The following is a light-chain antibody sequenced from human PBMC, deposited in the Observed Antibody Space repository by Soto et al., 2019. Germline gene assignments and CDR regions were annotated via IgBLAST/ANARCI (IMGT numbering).Light chain of an antibody. CDR1: QGISNY. Sequence: DIQMTQSPSSLSASVGDRVTITCRASQGISNYLAWYQQKPGKVPKLLLYAASTLHSGVPSRFSGSGSGTDFTLTISSLQPEDVATYYCQRYNTALGIFTFGPGTKVDL. CDR2: AAS. J-gene: IGKJ3*01. CDR3: QRYNTALGIFT. V-gene: IGKV1-27*01.